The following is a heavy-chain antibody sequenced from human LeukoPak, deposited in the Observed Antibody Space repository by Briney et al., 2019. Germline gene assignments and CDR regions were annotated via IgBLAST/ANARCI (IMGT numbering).Heavy chain of an antibody. CDR1: GFTFSTYG. V-gene: IGHV3-33*01. CDR3: ARARGPYDILTGYPDY. Sequence: GGSLRLSCAASGFTFSTYGMHWVRQAPGKGLEWVAVIWYDGSNKYYADSVKGRFTISRDNSKNTLYLQMNSLRAEDTAVYYCARARGPYDILTGYPDYWGQGTLVTVSS. CDR2: IWYDGSNK. J-gene: IGHJ4*02. D-gene: IGHD3-9*01.